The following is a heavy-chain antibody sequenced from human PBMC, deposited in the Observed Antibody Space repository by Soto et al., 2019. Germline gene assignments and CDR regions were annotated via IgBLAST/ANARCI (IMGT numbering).Heavy chain of an antibody. CDR1: GFTFSSYA. CDR3: AKGEGYSSGWSFDY. Sequence: WGSLRLSCAASGFTFSSYAMSWVRQAPGKGLEWVSAISGSGGSTYYADSVKGRFTISRDNSKNTLYLQMNSLRAEDTAVYYCAKGEGYSSGWSFDYWGQGTLVTVSS. CDR2: ISGSGGST. J-gene: IGHJ4*02. V-gene: IGHV3-23*01. D-gene: IGHD6-19*01.